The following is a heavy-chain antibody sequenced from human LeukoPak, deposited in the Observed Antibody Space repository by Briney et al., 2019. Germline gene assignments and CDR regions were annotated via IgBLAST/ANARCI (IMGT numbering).Heavy chain of an antibody. V-gene: IGHV3-48*03. CDR2: ISSSGTTK. CDR1: GLTLSNYW. Sequence: GGSLRLSCAVSGLTLSNYWMNWVRQAPGKGLEWVSYISSSGTTKYYADSVKGRFTLSRDNAKKSLSLQMNSLRAEDTAIYYCARSNRDAFDMWGQGTVVTVSS. D-gene: IGHD2/OR15-2a*01. J-gene: IGHJ3*02. CDR3: ARSNRDAFDM.